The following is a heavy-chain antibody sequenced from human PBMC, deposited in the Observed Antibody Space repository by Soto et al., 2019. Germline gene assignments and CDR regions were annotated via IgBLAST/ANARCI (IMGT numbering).Heavy chain of an antibody. CDR1: GDSVSSNSAA. J-gene: IGHJ4*02. D-gene: IGHD2-2*01. CDR2: TYYRSKWYN. Sequence: PSQTLSLTCAISGDSVSSNSAAWNWIRQSPSRGLEWLGRTYYRSKWYNDYAVSVKSRITINPDTSKNQFSLQLNSVTPEDTAVYYCARSRYCSSTSCYAFDYWGQGTLVTVSS. CDR3: ARSRYCSSTSCYAFDY. V-gene: IGHV6-1*01.